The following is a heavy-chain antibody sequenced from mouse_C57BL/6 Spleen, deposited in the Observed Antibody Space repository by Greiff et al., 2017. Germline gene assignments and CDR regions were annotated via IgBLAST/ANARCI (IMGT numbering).Heavy chain of an antibody. D-gene: IGHD2-4*01. CDR1: GYTFTSYW. CDR3: AIYYDYDENY. J-gene: IGHJ2*01. Sequence: QVQLQQPGAELVKPGASVKLSCKASGYTFTSYWMHWVKQRPGQGLEWIGMIHPNSGSTNYNEKIKSKATLTVDKSSSTAYMQLSSLTSEDSAVYYCAIYYDYDENYWGQGTTLTVSS. CDR2: IHPNSGST. V-gene: IGHV1-64*01.